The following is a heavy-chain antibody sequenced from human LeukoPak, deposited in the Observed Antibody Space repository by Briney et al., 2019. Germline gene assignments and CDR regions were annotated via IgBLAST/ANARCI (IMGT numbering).Heavy chain of an antibody. V-gene: IGHV3-74*01. CDR2: INSDGSST. Sequence: GGSLRLSCAASGFTFSSYWMHWVRQAPGKGLVWVSRINSDGSSTSYTDSVKGRFTISRDNAKNTLYLQMNSLRAEDTAVYYCARDRSRLLWFGESDSYYFDYWGQGTLVTVSS. J-gene: IGHJ4*02. CDR3: ARDRSRLLWFGESDSYYFDY. D-gene: IGHD3-10*01. CDR1: GFTFSSYW.